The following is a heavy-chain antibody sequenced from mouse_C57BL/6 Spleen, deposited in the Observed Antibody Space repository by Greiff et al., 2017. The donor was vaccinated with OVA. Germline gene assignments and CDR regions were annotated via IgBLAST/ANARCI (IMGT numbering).Heavy chain of an antibody. J-gene: IGHJ3*01. V-gene: IGHV1-64*01. CDR3: ARSTPEAWFAY. Sequence: QVQLQQPGAELVKPGASVKLSCKASGYTFTYWMHWVKQRPGQGLEWIGMIHPNSGSTNYNEKFKSKATLTVDKSSSTAYMQLSSLTSEDSAVYYCARSTPEAWFAYGGQGTLVTVSA. CDR2: IHPNSGST. D-gene: IGHD5-1*01. CDR1: GYTFTYW.